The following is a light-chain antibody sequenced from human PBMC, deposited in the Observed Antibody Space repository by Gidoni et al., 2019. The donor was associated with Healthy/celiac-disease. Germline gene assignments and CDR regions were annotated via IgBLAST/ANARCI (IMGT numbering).Light chain of an antibody. CDR3: QQYGSSLFT. Sequence: EIVLTQSPVTLSLSPGERATLSCRASQRISRSYLAWYQQKPGQAPRLLIYGASSRATCIPDRFSGSGSGTDFTLTISRLEPEDFAVYYWQQYGSSLFTFGPGTKVDIK. CDR1: QRISRSY. CDR2: GAS. J-gene: IGKJ3*01. V-gene: IGKV3-20*01.